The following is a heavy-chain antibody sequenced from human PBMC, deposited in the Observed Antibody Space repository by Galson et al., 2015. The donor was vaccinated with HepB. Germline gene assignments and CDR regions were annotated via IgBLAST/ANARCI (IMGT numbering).Heavy chain of an antibody. D-gene: IGHD2-15*01. J-gene: IGHJ6*02. V-gene: IGHV4-39*01. CDR3: ARHVGESGSYGMDV. Sequence: PPGRGLEWIGSIYYTGTTYYNPSLKSRVTISLDTSKNHFSLKLRSVTAADTAVYYCARHVGESGSYGMDVWGQGTTVTVSS. CDR2: IYYTGTT.